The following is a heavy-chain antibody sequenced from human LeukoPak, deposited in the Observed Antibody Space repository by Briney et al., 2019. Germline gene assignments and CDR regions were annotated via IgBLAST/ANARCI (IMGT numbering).Heavy chain of an antibody. V-gene: IGHV3-9*01. CDR3: AKDIGDYGSGRGAFDI. D-gene: IGHD3-10*01. CDR2: ISWNSGSI. Sequence: GGSLRLSCAASGFTFDDYAMHWVRQAPGKGLEWVSGISWNSGSIGYADSVKGRFTISRDNAKNSLYLQMNSLRAEDTALYYCAKDIGDYGSGRGAFDIWGQGTMVTVSS. J-gene: IGHJ3*02. CDR1: GFTFDDYA.